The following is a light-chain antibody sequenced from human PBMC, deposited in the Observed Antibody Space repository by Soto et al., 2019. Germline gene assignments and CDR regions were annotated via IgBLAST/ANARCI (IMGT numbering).Light chain of an antibody. J-gene: IGKJ2*01. CDR1: QTLSTN. CDR3: QQYNNWPPYT. V-gene: IGKV3-15*01. Sequence: IVMTQSPATLSVSPGERATLSCRASQTLSTNLAWYQQKPGQPPRLLIYGASTRATGIPARFSGSGSGTEFTLTISSLQSEDYAVYYCQQYNNWPPYTFGQGTK. CDR2: GAS.